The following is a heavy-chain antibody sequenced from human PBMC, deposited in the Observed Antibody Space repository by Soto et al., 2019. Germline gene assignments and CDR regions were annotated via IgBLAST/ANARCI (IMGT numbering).Heavy chain of an antibody. J-gene: IGHJ5*02. CDR1: GFTFSSYA. CDR3: ARDPYGGGDCYPGTGAGWFDP. CDR2: ISYDGSNK. Sequence: QVQLVESGGGVVQPGRSLRLSCAASGFTFSSYAMHWVRQAPGKGLEWVAVISYDGSNKYYADSVKGRFTISRDNSKNTLYRQMNSRRAEDTAVYYCARDPYGGGDCYPGTGAGWFDPWGQGTLVTVSS. V-gene: IGHV3-30-3*01. D-gene: IGHD2-21*02.